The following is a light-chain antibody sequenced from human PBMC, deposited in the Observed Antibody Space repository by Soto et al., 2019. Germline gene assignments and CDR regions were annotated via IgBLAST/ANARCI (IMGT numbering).Light chain of an antibody. CDR3: QQSYSTLPIT. V-gene: IGKV1-39*01. J-gene: IGKJ5*01. CDR1: QSISTY. CDR2: AAS. Sequence: DIQMTQSPSSLSASVGDRVTITCRASQSISTYLHWYQQKPGTAPKLLIYAASSLQSGVPSRFSGSGSGTDFSLTIISLQPEDFATYYCQQSYSTLPITFGQGTRLEIK.